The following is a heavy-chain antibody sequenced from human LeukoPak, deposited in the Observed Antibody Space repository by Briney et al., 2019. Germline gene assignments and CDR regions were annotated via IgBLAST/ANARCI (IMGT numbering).Heavy chain of an antibody. J-gene: IGHJ4*02. CDR2: ISGRGDTT. CDR1: GFSFYTYA. Sequence: GGSLRLSCAASGFSFYTYAMSWVRQAPMKGLEWVAGISGRGDTTHYSDSVKGRFVVSRDNSKTTLYLQMNSLTVEDTAVYYCAKDWKRFELAASRGADYWGQGTLVTV. V-gene: IGHV3-23*01. CDR3: AKDWKRFELAASRGADY. D-gene: IGHD5-24*01.